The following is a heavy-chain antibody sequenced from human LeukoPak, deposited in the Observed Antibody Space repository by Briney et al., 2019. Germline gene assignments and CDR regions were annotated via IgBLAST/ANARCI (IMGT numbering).Heavy chain of an antibody. CDR1: GGSISSYY. D-gene: IGHD6-13*01. V-gene: IGHV4-4*07. J-gene: IGHJ4*02. CDR3: ARGSSWYIH. Sequence: SETLSLTCTVSGGSISSYYWSWIRQPAGQGLEGIGRIYTSVSTNYNPSLNRRVTMSGDTSNNQFSLKLSSVTAADTAVYYSARGSSWYIHWGQGTLVTVSS. CDR2: IYTSVST.